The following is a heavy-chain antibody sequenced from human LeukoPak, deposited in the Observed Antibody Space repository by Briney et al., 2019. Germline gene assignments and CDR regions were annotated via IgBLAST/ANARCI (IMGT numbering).Heavy chain of an antibody. CDR2: MIPIFGTA. V-gene: IGHV1-69*05. D-gene: IGHD3-22*01. CDR3: ARVSEAQYYYDRIGYYQPTTPYYFDY. J-gene: IGHJ4*02. CDR1: GGTFSSCT. Sequence: SVKVSCKASGGTFSSCTISWVREAPGQGLEWMGGMIPIFGTANYAQKFQGRVTITTDESTSTAYMELSSLGSEDTAVYYCARVSEAQYYYDRIGYYQPTTPYYFDYCGQGSLVTVFS.